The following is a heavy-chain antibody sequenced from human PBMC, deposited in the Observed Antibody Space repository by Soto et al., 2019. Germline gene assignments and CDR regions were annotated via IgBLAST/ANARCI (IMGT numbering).Heavy chain of an antibody. CDR2: IYYSGST. Sequence: SETLSLTCTVSGGSISSGGYYWSWIRQHPGKGLEWIGYIYYSGSTYYNPSLKSRVTISVDTSKNQLSLKLSSVTAADTAVYYCARVGGYDSYYFDYWGQGTLVTVSS. CDR3: ARVGGYDSYYFDY. V-gene: IGHV4-31*03. D-gene: IGHD5-12*01. CDR1: GGSISSGGYY. J-gene: IGHJ4*02.